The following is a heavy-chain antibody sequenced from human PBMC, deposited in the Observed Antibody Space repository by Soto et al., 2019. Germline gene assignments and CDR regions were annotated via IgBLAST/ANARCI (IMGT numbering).Heavy chain of an antibody. J-gene: IGHJ4*02. Sequence: QVQLVESGGRVVQPGRSLRLSCATSGFNFYSHGMHWVRQSPGKGLEWVAVISYDGSNKYYMESVKGRFTISRDNSKKTLSLQMNSMRAEDTAVYYCAKDLSGVTVIDATQGFDSWGQGTLVTVSS. D-gene: IGHD2-15*01. CDR2: ISYDGSNK. CDR3: AKDLSGVTVIDATQGFDS. V-gene: IGHV3-30*18. CDR1: GFNFYSHG.